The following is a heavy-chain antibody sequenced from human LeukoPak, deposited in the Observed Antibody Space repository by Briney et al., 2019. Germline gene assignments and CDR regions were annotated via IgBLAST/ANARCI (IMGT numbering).Heavy chain of an antibody. V-gene: IGHV3-21*01. CDR3: ARGWGTTVVIANWFDP. CDR1: GFTFSNNS. J-gene: IGHJ5*02. CDR2: ISSSSSYI. Sequence: GGSLRFSCAASGFTFSNNSMNWVRQAPGKGLEWVSSISSSSSYIHYADSVKGRFTISRDNAKNSLYLQMNSLRAEDTAVYYCARGWGTTVVIANWFDPWGQGTLVTVSS. D-gene: IGHD4-23*01.